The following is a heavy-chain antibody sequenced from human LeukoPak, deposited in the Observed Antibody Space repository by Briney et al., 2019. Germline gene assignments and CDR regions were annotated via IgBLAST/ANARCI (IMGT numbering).Heavy chain of an antibody. J-gene: IGHJ3*02. V-gene: IGHV4-34*04. CDR2: INHSGNT. CDR3: ARVAAAGTDPGAFDI. D-gene: IGHD6-13*01. CDR1: GGSFGGYY. Sequence: PSETLSLTCVVPGGSFGGYYWSWIRQPPGKRLEWIGEINHSGNTNDNPSHKSRATISVDTSKNQFSLKLRSVTAADTAVYYCARVAAAGTDPGAFDIWGQGTMVTVSS.